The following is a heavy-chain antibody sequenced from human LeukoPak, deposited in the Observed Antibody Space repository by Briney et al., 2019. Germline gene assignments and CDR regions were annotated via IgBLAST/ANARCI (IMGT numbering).Heavy chain of an antibody. Sequence: GASVKVPCKASGGTFSSYAISWVRQAPGQGLEWMGGIIPIFGTANYAQKFQGRVTITADESTSTAYMELSSLRSEDMAVYYCAREIKRLRGRYFDYWGQGTLVTVSS. CDR1: GGTFSSYA. V-gene: IGHV1-69*13. J-gene: IGHJ4*02. CDR2: IIPIFGTA. CDR3: AREIKRLRGRYFDY. D-gene: IGHD4-17*01.